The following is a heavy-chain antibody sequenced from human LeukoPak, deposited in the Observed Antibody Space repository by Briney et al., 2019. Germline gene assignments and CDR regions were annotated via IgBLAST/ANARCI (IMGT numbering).Heavy chain of an antibody. V-gene: IGHV3-23*01. J-gene: IGHJ4*02. Sequence: PGGSLRLSCAASGFTFSSYAMSWVRQAPGKGLEWVSAISGSGGSTYYADSVKGRFTISRDNSKNTLYLQMDSLRAEDTAVYYCAKDQVGATGLFDYWGQGTLVTVSS. CDR1: GFTFSSYA. CDR2: ISGSGGST. D-gene: IGHD1-26*01. CDR3: AKDQVGATGLFDY.